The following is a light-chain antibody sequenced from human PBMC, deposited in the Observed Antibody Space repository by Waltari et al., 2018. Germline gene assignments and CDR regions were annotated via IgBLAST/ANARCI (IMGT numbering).Light chain of an antibody. V-gene: IGLV4-69*01. CDR2: LNSDGSH. J-gene: IGLJ2*01. CDR3: QTWGTGIVI. Sequence: QLLLTQSPSASASLGASVKLTCTLSSGHRSYAIAWYQQQPEKGPRYLMKLNSDGSHKKGDAIPDRFSGSSSGAERYLTISSLQSEDEADYYCQTWGTGIVIFGGGTKLTVL. CDR1: SGHRSYA.